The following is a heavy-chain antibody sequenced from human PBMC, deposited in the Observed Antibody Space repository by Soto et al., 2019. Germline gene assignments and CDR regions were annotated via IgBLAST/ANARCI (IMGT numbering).Heavy chain of an antibody. V-gene: IGHV1-46*01. CDR3: ARRTTMVRENYYYYGMDV. J-gene: IGHJ6*02. D-gene: IGHD3-10*01. Sequence: ASVKVSCKASGYTFTSYYMHWVRQAPGQGLEWMGIINPSGGSTSYAQKFQGRVTMTRDTSTSTVYMELSSLRSEDTAVYYCARRTTMVRENYYYYGMDVWGQGTTVTVSS. CDR1: GYTFTSYY. CDR2: INPSGGST.